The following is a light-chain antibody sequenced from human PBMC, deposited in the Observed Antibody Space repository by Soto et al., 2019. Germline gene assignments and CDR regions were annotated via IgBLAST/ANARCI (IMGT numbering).Light chain of an antibody. Sequence: QSVLTQPASVSGSPGQSITISCTGTSSDVGGYNYVSWYQQHPGKAPKLMVYEVSNRPSGISNRFSGSKSGNTASLTISGLQAEDEADYYCSSFTRTNIVLFGGGTQLTVL. V-gene: IGLV2-14*01. CDR2: EVS. J-gene: IGLJ2*01. CDR1: SSDVGGYNY. CDR3: SSFTRTNIVL.